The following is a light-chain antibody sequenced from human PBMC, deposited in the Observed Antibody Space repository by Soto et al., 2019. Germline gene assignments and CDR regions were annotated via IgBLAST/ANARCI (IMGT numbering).Light chain of an antibody. CDR1: QSVSSN. Sequence: EIVLKQSPGTLSLSPGERATLSCRASQSVSSNFAWYQQKPGQAPRLLIYGASSRATGIPDRFSGSGSGTDFTLTISRLEPEDFAVYYCQQRSNWPRTFGQGTKVDI. CDR3: QQRSNWPRT. V-gene: IGKV3D-20*02. J-gene: IGKJ1*01. CDR2: GAS.